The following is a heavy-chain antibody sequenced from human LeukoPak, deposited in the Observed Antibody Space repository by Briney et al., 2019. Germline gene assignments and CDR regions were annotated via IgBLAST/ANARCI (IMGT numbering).Heavy chain of an antibody. CDR2: KKQDGSDK. CDR3: TRDLTNWNDATFDI. Sequence: GGSLRLSCAASGFTFSYYWMSGVRQAPGKGLDWVANKKQDGSDKYYVDSVKGRFTISRDNAKNSLYLQMNSLSAEDTAMYYCTRDLTNWNDATFDIWGQGTMVTVSS. D-gene: IGHD1-1*01. J-gene: IGHJ3*02. CDR1: GFTFSYYW. V-gene: IGHV3-7*01.